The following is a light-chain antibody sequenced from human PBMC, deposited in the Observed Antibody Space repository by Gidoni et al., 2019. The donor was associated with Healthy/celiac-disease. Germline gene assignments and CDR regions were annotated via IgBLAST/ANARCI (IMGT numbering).Light chain of an antibody. Sequence: DIQMTQSPSSLSASVGDRLTITCRASQSISSWLALYQQKPGKAPKLLVYDSSSLVSGVPSRFSGSGSGIELTLTISSLQPDDFATYCCQQYNSYSRTFGQGTKVEIK. J-gene: IGKJ1*01. CDR3: QQYNSYSRT. CDR2: DSS. V-gene: IGKV1-5*01. CDR1: QSISSW.